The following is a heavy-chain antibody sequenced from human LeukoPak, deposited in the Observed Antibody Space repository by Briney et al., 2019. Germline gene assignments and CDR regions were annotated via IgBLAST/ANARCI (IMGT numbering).Heavy chain of an antibody. CDR2: IKPDGSEK. CDR1: GFIFSRYW. V-gene: IGHV3-7*05. D-gene: IGHD4-23*01. J-gene: IGHJ4*02. CDR3: ARGIGGPDY. Sequence: GGSLRLSCAASGFIFSRYWMTWVRQAPGKGLEWVANIKPDGSEKKYVDSVKGRFTISRDNSKSTLYLQMNSLRAEDTAVYYCARGIGGPDYWGRGTLVTVSS.